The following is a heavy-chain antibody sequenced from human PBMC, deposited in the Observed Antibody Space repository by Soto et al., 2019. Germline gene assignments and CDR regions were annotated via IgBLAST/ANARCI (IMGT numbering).Heavy chain of an antibody. CDR3: AREAFLNPGGDSYGMDV. D-gene: IGHD3-3*02. V-gene: IGHV4-31*03. J-gene: IGHJ6*02. CDR1: GGSISSGGYY. CDR2: IYYSGST. Sequence: SETLSLTCTVSGGSISSGGYYWSGIRQHPGKGLEWIGYIYYSGSTYYNPSLKSRVTISVDTSKNQFSLKLSSVTAADTAVYYWAREAFLNPGGDSYGMDVWGQGTTVTVSS.